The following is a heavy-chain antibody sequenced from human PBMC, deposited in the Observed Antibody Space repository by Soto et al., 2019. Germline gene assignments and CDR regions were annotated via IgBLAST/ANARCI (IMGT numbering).Heavy chain of an antibody. J-gene: IGHJ4*02. CDR1: ENAFTGYY. CDR3: SRDSDKTTATLGADH. V-gene: IGHV1-46*01. D-gene: IGHD4-17*01. CDR2: INPSGRQT. Sequence: QVQMVQSGPEVERPGASVKISCKTSENAFTGYYFHWVRQAPGQGLEWMATINPSGRQTAYAQRFQGRLTVTRYMSTNTVYIELTTLAAEDTAFYYCSRDSDKTTATLGADHWGQGTLVIVSS.